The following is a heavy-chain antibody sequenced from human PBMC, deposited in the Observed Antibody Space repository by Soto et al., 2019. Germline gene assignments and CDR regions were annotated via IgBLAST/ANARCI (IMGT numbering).Heavy chain of an antibody. CDR1: GGSISSSSYY. D-gene: IGHD6-19*01. J-gene: IGHJ4*02. V-gene: IGHV4-39*07. CDR2: IYYSGST. CDR3: ARIRNTRGSGWYYFDY. Sequence: SETLSLTCTVSGGSISSSSYYWGWIRQPPGKGLEWIGTIYYSGSTYYNPSLKSRVTISVDTSKNQFSPKLTNMDPVDTATYYCARIRNTRGSGWYYFDYWGQGTLVTVSS.